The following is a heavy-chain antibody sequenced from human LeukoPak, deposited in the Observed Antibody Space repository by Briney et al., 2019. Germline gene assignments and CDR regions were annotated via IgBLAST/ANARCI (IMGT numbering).Heavy chain of an antibody. CDR1: GYTFTSYG. D-gene: IGHD6-13*01. Sequence: ASVKVSCKASGYTFTSYGISWVRQAPGQGLEWMGWISAYNGNTNYAQKLQGRVTMTRDTSTSTVYMELSSLRSEDTAVYYCARDQTLYSSSWYYFDYWGQGTLVTVSS. CDR2: ISAYNGNT. J-gene: IGHJ4*02. CDR3: ARDQTLYSSSWYYFDY. V-gene: IGHV1-18*01.